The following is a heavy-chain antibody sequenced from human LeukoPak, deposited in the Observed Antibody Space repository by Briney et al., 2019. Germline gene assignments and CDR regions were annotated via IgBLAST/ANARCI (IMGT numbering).Heavy chain of an antibody. Sequence: ASVKVSCKASGYTFTSYDINWVRQATGQGLEWMGWMNPNSGNTGYAQKFQGRVTITRNTSISTAYMELSSLRSEDTAVYYCATFRVVGAAYYYYGMDVWGQGTTVTVSS. J-gene: IGHJ6*02. V-gene: IGHV1-8*03. CDR1: GYTFTSYD. D-gene: IGHD3-16*01. CDR2: MNPNSGNT. CDR3: ATFRVVGAAYYYYGMDV.